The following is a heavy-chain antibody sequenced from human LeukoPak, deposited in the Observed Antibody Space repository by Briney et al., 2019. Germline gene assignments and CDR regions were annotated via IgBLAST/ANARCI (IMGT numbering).Heavy chain of an antibody. J-gene: IGHJ3*02. CDR3: ARYSYCGGDCYDAFDI. CDR1: GGSFSGYY. D-gene: IGHD2-21*02. CDR2: INHSGST. Sequence: SETLSLTCAAYGGSFSGYYWSWIRQPPGKGLEWIGEINHSGSTNYNPSLKSRVTISIDTSKNQFSLKLSSVTAADTAVYYCARYSYCGGDCYDAFDIWGQGTMVTVSS. V-gene: IGHV4-34*01.